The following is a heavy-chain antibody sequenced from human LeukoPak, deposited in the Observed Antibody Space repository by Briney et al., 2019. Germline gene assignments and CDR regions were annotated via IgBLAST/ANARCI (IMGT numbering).Heavy chain of an antibody. Sequence: SGTLSLTCAVSSGSISSDNWWSWVRQPPGKGLEWIGYIYYSGSTSYNPSLKSRVTISVDTSRNQFSLKLTSVTAADTAVYYCARGPNYVWGSYQYFDYWGQGTLVTVSS. CDR2: IYYSGST. J-gene: IGHJ4*02. CDR3: ARGPNYVWGSYQYFDY. D-gene: IGHD3-16*02. V-gene: IGHV4-30-4*01. CDR1: SGSISSDNW.